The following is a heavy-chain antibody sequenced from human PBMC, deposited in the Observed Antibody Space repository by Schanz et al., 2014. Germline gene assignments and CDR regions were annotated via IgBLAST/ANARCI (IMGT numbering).Heavy chain of an antibody. CDR1: GFTFTNYA. CDR2: ISGSGGST. J-gene: IGHJ3*02. V-gene: IGHV3-23*01. D-gene: IGHD5-12*01. Sequence: EVHLLESGGGLVQPGGSLRLSCAASGFTFTNYAMTWVRQAPGKGLEWVSGISGSGGSTYDADSVKGRFTISRDNSNNTLYLQMKSLRVEDTAVYYCARGGGPEDVFDIWGQGTILTVSS. CDR3: ARGGGPEDVFDI.